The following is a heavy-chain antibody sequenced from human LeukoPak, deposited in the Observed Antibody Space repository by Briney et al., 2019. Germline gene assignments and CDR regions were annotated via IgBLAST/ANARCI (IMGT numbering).Heavy chain of an antibody. Sequence: GGSLRLSCAASGFTFSSYSMNWVRQAPGKGLEWVSSISSSSSYTYYADSVKGRFTISRDNAKNSLYLQMNSLRAEDTAVYYCARRYNYYDSSGYGNFYAFDIWGQGTMVTVSS. V-gene: IGHV3-21*01. CDR2: ISSSSSYT. D-gene: IGHD3-22*01. CDR3: ARRYNYYDSSGYGNFYAFDI. CDR1: GFTFSSYS. J-gene: IGHJ3*02.